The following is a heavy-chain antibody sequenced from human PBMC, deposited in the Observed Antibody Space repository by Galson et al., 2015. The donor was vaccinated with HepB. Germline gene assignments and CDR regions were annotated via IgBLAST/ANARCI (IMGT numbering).Heavy chain of an antibody. Sequence: SVKVSCKASGYTFTSYAMHWVRQAPGQRLEWMGWINAGNGNTKYSQKFQGRVTITRDTSACTAYMELSSLRSEDTAVYYCARDQSIYSSGWQHQDAFDIWGQGTMVTVSS. J-gene: IGHJ3*02. CDR3: ARDQSIYSSGWQHQDAFDI. D-gene: IGHD6-19*01. V-gene: IGHV1-3*01. CDR1: GYTFTSYA. CDR2: INAGNGNT.